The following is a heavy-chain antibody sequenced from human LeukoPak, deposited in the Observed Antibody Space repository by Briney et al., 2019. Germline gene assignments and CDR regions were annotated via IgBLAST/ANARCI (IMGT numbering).Heavy chain of an antibody. CDR1: GGSMSSYY. D-gene: IGHD5-24*01. Sequence: PSETLSLTCTVSGGSMSSYYWSWLRQPPGKGLEWIGYIYYSGSNKYNTSLKSRVTISVDTSKNQFALKLSSVTAADTAVYYCARGARAGYNLEPFDYWGQGTLVTVSS. J-gene: IGHJ4*02. V-gene: IGHV4-59*08. CDR3: ARGARAGYNLEPFDY. CDR2: IYYSGSN.